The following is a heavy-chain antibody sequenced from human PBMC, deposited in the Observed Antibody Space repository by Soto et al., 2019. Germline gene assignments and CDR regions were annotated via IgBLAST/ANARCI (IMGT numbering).Heavy chain of an antibody. CDR3: ARDLTVTTGVGFDY. J-gene: IGHJ4*02. Sequence: ETLSLTCAVYGGSFSGYYWSWIRQPPGKGLEWIGEINHSGSTNYNPSLKSRVTISVDTSKNQFSLKLSSVTAADTAVYYCARDLTVTTGVGFDYWGQGTLVTVSS. CDR1: GGSFSGYY. CDR2: INHSGST. V-gene: IGHV4-34*01. D-gene: IGHD4-17*01.